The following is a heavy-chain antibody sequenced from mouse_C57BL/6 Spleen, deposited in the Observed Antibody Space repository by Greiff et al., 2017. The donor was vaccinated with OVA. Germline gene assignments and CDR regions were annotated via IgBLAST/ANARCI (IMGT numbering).Heavy chain of an antibody. Sequence: QVQLQQPGAELVRPGSSVKLSCKASGYTFTSYWMHWVKQRPIQGLEWIGNIDPSDSETHYNQKFKDKATLTVDKSSSTAYMQLSSLTSEDSAVYYCARSGYYGSSYFDYWGKGTTHTVSS. CDR2: IDPSDSET. V-gene: IGHV1-52*01. CDR3: ARSGYYGSSYFDY. J-gene: IGHJ2*01. D-gene: IGHD1-1*01. CDR1: GYTFTSYW.